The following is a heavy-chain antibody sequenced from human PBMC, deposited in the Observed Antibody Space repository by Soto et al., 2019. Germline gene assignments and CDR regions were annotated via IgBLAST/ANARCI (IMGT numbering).Heavy chain of an antibody. V-gene: IGHV1-2*04. CDR1: GYTFNTYY. CDR2: INPNSGGT. D-gene: IGHD3-22*01. CDR3: ARGAAIVVVPNWFDP. Sequence: ASVKVSCKPSGYTFNTYYLHWVRQAPGQALEWMGWINPNSGGTNYAQKFQGWVTMTRDTSISTAYMELSRLRSDDTAVYYCARGAAIVVVPNWFDPWGQGTLVTVSS. J-gene: IGHJ5*02.